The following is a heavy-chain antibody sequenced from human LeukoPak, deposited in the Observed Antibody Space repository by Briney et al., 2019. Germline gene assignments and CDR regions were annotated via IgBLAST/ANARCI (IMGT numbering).Heavy chain of an antibody. CDR3: AKDREAAAVSALDY. CDR1: GFTFDDYA. CDR2: ISWNSGSI. V-gene: IGHV3-9*03. D-gene: IGHD6-13*01. Sequence: GRSLRLSCSASGFTFDDYAMHWVRQAPGKGLEWVSGISWNSGSIGYADSVKGRFTISRDNAKNSLYLQMNSLRAEDMALYYCAKDREAAAVSALDYWGQGTLVTVSS. J-gene: IGHJ4*02.